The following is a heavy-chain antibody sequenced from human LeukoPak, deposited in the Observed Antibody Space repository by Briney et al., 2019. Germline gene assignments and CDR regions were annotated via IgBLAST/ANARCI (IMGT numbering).Heavy chain of an antibody. CDR2: TFYKRST. CDR3: ARSRYYDGSGHFFDY. D-gene: IGHD3-22*01. CDR1: GGSISINTYY. V-gene: IGHV4-39*01. J-gene: IGHJ4*02. Sequence: PSETLSLTCTVSGGSISINTYYWGWIRQSPGKGLDWIGSTFYKRSTYYNPSLKSRVTISVDTSKNHFSLQLSSVTAADTAVYYCARSRYYDGSGHFFDYWGQGILVTVSS.